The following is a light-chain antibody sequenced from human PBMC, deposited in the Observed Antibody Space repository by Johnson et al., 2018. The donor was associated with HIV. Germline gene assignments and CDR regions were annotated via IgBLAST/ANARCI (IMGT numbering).Light chain of an antibody. Sequence: QLPGTAPNILIYATKQRPSGISNRFSGSKSGTSATLGIPGPQTGDEADYYCGTSDSSRSSGVFGTGTKVTVL. J-gene: IGLJ1*01. CDR3: GTSDSSRSSGV. V-gene: IGLV1-51*01. CDR2: ATK.